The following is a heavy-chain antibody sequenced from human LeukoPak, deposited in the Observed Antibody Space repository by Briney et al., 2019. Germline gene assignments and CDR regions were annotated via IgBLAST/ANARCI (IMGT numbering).Heavy chain of an antibody. D-gene: IGHD2-2*01. V-gene: IGHV3-53*01. J-gene: IGHJ4*02. CDR3: ASRHAFG. CDR1: GFTVSSNY. CDR2: IYSGGST. Sequence: GGSLRLSCAASGFTVSSNYMSWVRQAPGKGLEWVSVIYSGGSTYYADSVKGRFTISRDNSKNTLFLQMSNLRAEDTAVYYCASRHAFGRGQGTLVTVSS.